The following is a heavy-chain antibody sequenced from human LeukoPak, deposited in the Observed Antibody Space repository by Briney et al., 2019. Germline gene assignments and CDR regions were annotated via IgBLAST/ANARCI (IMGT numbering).Heavy chain of an antibody. CDR1: EFMFSAYA. CDR3: ANSEPPSYYYDSSGYSDY. V-gene: IGHV3-23*01. CDR2: ISGSGGST. D-gene: IGHD3-22*01. Sequence: PGGSLRLSCAASEFMFSAYAMTWVPPAPGKGLEWVSAISGSGGSTYYADSVKGRFTISRDNSKNTLYLQMNSLRAEDTAVYYCANSEPPSYYYDSSGYSDYWGQETLVTVSS. J-gene: IGHJ4*02.